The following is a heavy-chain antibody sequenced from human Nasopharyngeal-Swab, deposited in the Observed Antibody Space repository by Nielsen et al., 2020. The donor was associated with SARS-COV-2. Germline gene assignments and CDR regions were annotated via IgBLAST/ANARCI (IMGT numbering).Heavy chain of an antibody. CDR2: IRSKANSYAT. D-gene: IGHD5-12*01. J-gene: IGHJ6*02. CDR3: TRLTRDSGYDFYYYGMDV. Sequence: VRQMPGKGLEWVGRIRSKANSYATAYAASVKGRFTTSRDDSKNTAYLQMNSLKTEDTAVYYCTRLTRDSGYDFYYYGMDVWGQGTTVTVSS. V-gene: IGHV3-73*01.